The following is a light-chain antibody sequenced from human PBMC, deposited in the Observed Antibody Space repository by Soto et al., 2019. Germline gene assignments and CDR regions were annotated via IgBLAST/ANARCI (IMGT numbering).Light chain of an antibody. V-gene: IGKV1-27*01. J-gene: IGKJ3*01. Sequence: DIQMAQSPSSLSASVGDRVTITCRASQHINNYLAWYQQRPGKAPKLLIYAASTLQSGVPSRFSGGGSGTDFTLTISSLQPEDVATYYCQKYNKGPPATLGPGTKV. CDR3: QKYNKGPPAT. CDR1: QHINNY. CDR2: AAS.